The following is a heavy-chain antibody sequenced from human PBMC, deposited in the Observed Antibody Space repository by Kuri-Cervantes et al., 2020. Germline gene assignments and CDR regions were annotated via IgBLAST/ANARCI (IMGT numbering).Heavy chain of an antibody. CDR1: GFTLSSYS. D-gene: IGHD5-18*01. CDR3: ARDRGYSYGGVFYYYYGMDV. Sequence: GRSLSLSCAASGFTLSSYSMNWVRQATGKGLEWVSYIRSSSSTIYYADSVKGRFTISRDNAENSLYLQMNSLRAEDTAVYYCARDRGYSYGGVFYYYYGMDVWGQGTTVTVSS. J-gene: IGHJ6*02. CDR2: IRSSSSTI. V-gene: IGHV3-48*01.